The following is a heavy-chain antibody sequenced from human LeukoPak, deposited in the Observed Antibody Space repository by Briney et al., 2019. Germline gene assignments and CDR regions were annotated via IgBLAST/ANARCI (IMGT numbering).Heavy chain of an antibody. D-gene: IGHD4-17*01. Sequence: ASLKVSCKASGYNLTTYSVNWVRQAPGQGLEWMGWVSVYHGTTNYARKVQGRVTMTTDTSTNTAYLELRSLRSDDTAVYYCARVTSLTTLTAFDIWAQGTMVTVSS. J-gene: IGHJ3*02. V-gene: IGHV1-18*01. CDR1: GYNLTTYS. CDR3: ARVTSLTTLTAFDI. CDR2: VSVYHGTT.